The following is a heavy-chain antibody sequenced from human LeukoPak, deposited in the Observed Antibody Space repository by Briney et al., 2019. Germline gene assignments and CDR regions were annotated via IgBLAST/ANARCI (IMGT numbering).Heavy chain of an antibody. CDR1: GGSITSYH. Sequence: SETLSLTCTVSGGSITSYHWGWIRQPPGKGLEWIGEINHSGSTNYNPSLKSRVTISVDTSKNQFSLKLSSVTAADTAVYYCARGRGYSYGYPYYYGMDVWGQGTTVTVSS. V-gene: IGHV4-34*01. CDR3: ARGRGYSYGYPYYYGMDV. D-gene: IGHD5-18*01. CDR2: INHSGST. J-gene: IGHJ6*02.